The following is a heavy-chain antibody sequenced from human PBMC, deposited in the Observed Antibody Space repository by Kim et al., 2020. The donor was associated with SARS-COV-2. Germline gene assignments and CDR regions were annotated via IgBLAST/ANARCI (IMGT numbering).Heavy chain of an antibody. CDR3: ARSGGRASWDQFDY. J-gene: IGHJ4*02. D-gene: IGHD1-26*01. V-gene: IGHV4-59*01. CDR1: SDSFSAYY. CDR2: IFYGGDT. Sequence: SETLSLTCTVSSDSFSAYYWSWIRHLPGKGLEWMGYIFYGGDTNYNPSPRSRVTISWDTSTNQFSLDLTSVTDADTAVYYCARSGGRASWDQFDYCGQGILVTGSS.